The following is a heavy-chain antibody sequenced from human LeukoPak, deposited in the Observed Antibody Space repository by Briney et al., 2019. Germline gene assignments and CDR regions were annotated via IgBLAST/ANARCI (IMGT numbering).Heavy chain of an antibody. CDR1: GGSFSGYY. J-gene: IGHJ5*02. Sequence: SETLSLTCAVYGGSFSGYYWSWIRQPPGKGLEWIGEINHSGSTNYNPSLKSRATISVDTSKNQFSLKLSSVTAADTAVYYCARGGRRYSSSGTKNNWFDPWGQGTLVTVSS. CDR2: INHSGST. CDR3: ARGGRRYSSSGTKNNWFDP. V-gene: IGHV4-34*01. D-gene: IGHD6-6*01.